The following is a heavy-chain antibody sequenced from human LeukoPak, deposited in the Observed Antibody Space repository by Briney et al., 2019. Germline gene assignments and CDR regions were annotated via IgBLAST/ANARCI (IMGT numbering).Heavy chain of an antibody. CDR1: GYIFTAYY. D-gene: IGHD6-19*01. CDR3: AREGWDSGFDY. Sequence: GASVRISCKASGYIFTAYYIHWVRQAPGQGLEWMGIINPSGGSATYTQRFQGRVTMTRDMSTSTVYMELSSLRSEDTAVYYCAREGWDSGFDYWGQGTLVTVSS. CDR2: INPSGGSA. J-gene: IGHJ4*02. V-gene: IGHV1-46*01.